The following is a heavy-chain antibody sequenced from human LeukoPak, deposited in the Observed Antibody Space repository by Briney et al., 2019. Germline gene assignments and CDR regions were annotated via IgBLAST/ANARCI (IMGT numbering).Heavy chain of an antibody. CDR2: INPNSGGT. V-gene: IGHV1-2*02. CDR3: ATYGAITMVRGVTQTFDY. J-gene: IGHJ4*02. Sequence: ASVKVSCKASGYTFTGYYMHWVRQAPGQGLEWMGWINPNSGGTNYAQKFQGRVTMTRDTSISTAYMELSRLRSDDTAVYYCATYGAITMVRGVTQTFDYWGQGTLVTVSS. D-gene: IGHD3-10*01. CDR1: GYTFTGYY.